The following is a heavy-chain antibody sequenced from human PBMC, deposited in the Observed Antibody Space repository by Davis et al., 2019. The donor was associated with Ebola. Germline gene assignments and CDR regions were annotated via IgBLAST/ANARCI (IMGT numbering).Heavy chain of an antibody. CDR2: IIPIFGTA. D-gene: IGHD6-19*01. V-gene: IGHV1-69*06. CDR1: GGTFSSYA. Sequence: SVKVSCKASGGTFSSYAISWVRQAPGQGLEWMGGIIPIFGTANYAQKFQGRVTITADKSTSTAYMELSSLRSEDTAVYYCARVGSGWYYYDYWGQGTLVTVSS. CDR3: ARVGSGWYYYDY. J-gene: IGHJ4*02.